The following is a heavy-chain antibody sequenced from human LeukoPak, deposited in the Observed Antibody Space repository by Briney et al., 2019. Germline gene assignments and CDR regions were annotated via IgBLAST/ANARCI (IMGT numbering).Heavy chain of an antibody. V-gene: IGHV1-2*02. J-gene: IGHJ3*02. CDR3: ARGVVARPPGAFDI. D-gene: IGHD6-6*01. CDR2: IKPNSGGT. CDR1: GYTFTGYY. Sequence: GASVKVSCKASGYTFTGYYMHWVRQAPGQGLEWMGWIKPNSGGTNYAQKFQGRVTMTRDTSISTAYMELSRLRSDDTAVYYCARGVVARPPGAFDIWGQGTMVTVSS.